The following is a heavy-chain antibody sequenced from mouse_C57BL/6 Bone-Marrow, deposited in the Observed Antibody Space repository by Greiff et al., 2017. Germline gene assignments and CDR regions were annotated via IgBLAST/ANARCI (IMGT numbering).Heavy chain of an antibody. CDR3: ATGDGYSDFDY. Sequence: VQLQQPGAELVRPGASVKLSCTASGYTFTDYCMHWVKQRPEQGLEWIGWIDPSDGDTNYTPKFKGKATLTVDTSSSTAYMQLSSLTSEDSAVYYCATGDGYSDFDYGGQGTTPTVSA. V-gene: IGHV1-59*01. CDR1: GYTFTDYC. D-gene: IGHD2-3*01. CDR2: IDPSDGDT. J-gene: IGHJ2*01.